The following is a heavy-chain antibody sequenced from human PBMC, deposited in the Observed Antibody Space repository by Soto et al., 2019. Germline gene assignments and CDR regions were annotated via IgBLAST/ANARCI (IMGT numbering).Heavy chain of an antibody. CDR2: SGNA. Sequence: SGNAYYNPSLESRLTISVDTSKNQFSLKLSSVTAADTAVYYCARKNDFSRGSFYYSRLDVWGHGTTVTISVDTSKNQFSLKLSSVTAADTAVYYCARFLGIAARPHFDYWGQGTLVTVSS. D-gene: IGHD3-3*01. CDR3: ARKNDFSRGSFYYSRLDVWGHGTTVTISVDTSKNQFSLKLSSVTAADTAVYYCARFLGIAARPHFDY. V-gene: IGHV4-31*02. J-gene: IGHJ4*02.